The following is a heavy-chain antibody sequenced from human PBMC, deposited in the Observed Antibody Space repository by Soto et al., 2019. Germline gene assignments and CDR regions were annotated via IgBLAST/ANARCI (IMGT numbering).Heavy chain of an antibody. V-gene: IGHV3-23*01. Sequence: EVQLLESGGGLVQPGGSLRLSCAASGFTFISYAMSWVGQAPGMGLEWVSVISGSGYATYYADSGKGRFTVSRDNSNNPVYLQMNSLRAEDTAVYYCAKEETVLVNYYYYYGMDVWGQGTTVTVSS. CDR1: GFTFISYA. J-gene: IGHJ6*02. CDR3: AKEETVLVNYYYYYGMDV. D-gene: IGHD4-17*01. CDR2: ISGSGYAT.